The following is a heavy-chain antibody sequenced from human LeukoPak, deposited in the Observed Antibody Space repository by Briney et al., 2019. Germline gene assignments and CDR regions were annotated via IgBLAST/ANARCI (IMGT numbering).Heavy chain of an antibody. Sequence: SETLSLTCAVYGGSFSGYYWSWIRQPPGKGLEWIGEINHSGSTNYNPSLKSRVTISVDTSKNQFSLKLKSVTAADTAVYYCARGRGYSYGGVSYMDVWGKGTTVTVSS. CDR1: GGSFSGYY. D-gene: IGHD5-18*01. V-gene: IGHV4-34*01. J-gene: IGHJ6*03. CDR2: INHSGST. CDR3: ARGRGYSYGGVSYMDV.